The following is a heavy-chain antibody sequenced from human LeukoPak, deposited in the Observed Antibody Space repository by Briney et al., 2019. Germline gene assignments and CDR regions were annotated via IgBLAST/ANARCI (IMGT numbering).Heavy chain of an antibody. CDR1: GYTFTGYY. CDR2: INPNSGGT. D-gene: IGHD3-22*01. V-gene: IGHV1-2*02. J-gene: IGHJ6*03. CDR3: AREYYDSSGYYLGGTYYYYYMDV. Sequence: ASVKVSCKASGYTFTGYYMHWVRQAPGQGLEWMGWINPNSGGTNYAQKLQGRVTMTTDTSTSTAYMELRSLRSDDTAVYYCAREYYDSSGYYLGGTYYYYYMDVWGKGTTVTVSS.